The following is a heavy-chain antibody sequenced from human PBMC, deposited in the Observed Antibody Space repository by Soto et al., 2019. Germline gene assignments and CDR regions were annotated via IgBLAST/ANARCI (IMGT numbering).Heavy chain of an antibody. V-gene: IGHV4-4*07. J-gene: IGHJ5*02. D-gene: IGHD6-25*01. CDR3: ATYSGTYLNWLDP. CDR1: GASIKSYY. Sequence: PSETLSLTCTVSGASIKSYYWAWIRQPAGKGLEWIGRVFASGTTNYNPSLRNRITMSVDTSRNQFSLEMRSMTAADTAMYYCATYSGTYLNWLDPWAQGILVTVSS. CDR2: VFASGTT.